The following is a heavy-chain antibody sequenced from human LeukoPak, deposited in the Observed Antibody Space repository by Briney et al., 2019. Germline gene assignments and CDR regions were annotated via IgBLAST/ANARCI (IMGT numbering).Heavy chain of an antibody. CDR1: GGSISSSSYY. J-gene: IGHJ6*03. CDR3: ARHRVYYDSSGYYPYYYMDV. CDR2: IYYSGST. D-gene: IGHD3-22*01. Sequence: PSETLSLTCTVSGGSISSSSYYWGWIRQPPGKGLEWIGSIYYSGSTYYNPSLKSRVTISVDTSKNQFSLKLSSVTAADTAVYYCARHRVYYDSSGYYPYYYMDVWGKGTTVTISS. V-gene: IGHV4-39*01.